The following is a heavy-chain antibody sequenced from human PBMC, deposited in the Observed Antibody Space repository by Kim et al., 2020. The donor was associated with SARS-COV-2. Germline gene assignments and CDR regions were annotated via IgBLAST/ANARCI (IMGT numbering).Heavy chain of an antibody. D-gene: IGHD2-15*01. Sequence: GRSTSHADAVKGRFTIARDNAKTTLYLQMNSLRAEDTAVYYCASGLTPGQYWGQGTLVTVSS. V-gene: IGHV3-74*01. CDR2: GRST. J-gene: IGHJ4*02. CDR3: ASGLTPGQY.